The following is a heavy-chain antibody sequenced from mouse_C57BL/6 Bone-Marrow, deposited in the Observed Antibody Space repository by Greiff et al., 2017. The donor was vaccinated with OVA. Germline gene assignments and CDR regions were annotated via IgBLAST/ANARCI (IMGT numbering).Heavy chain of an antibody. CDR1: GYTFTSYD. D-gene: IGHD2-4*01. J-gene: IGHJ3*01. CDR2: IYPSDGSP. CDR3: ARAGEWIYYDSGGFAY. Sequence: QVQLQQPGAELVKPGASVKLSCKASGYTFTSYDMHWVKQRPGQGLEWIGWIYPSDGSPKSNEKFKGKATLTVDTSSSTAYMELHSLTSEDSAVYFGARAGEWIYYDSGGFAYWGQGTLVTVSA. V-gene: IGHV1-85*01.